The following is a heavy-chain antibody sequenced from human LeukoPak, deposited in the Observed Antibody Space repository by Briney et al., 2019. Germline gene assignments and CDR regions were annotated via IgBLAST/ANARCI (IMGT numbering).Heavy chain of an antibody. Sequence: GQSLKISCKGSGYNFTSYWIGWVRQMPGKGLEWMGIIYPADSDTRYSPSFQGQVTISADKSISTAYLKWSRLKASDTAMYYCARTYSSGVANYGMDVWGQGTTVTVSS. CDR2: IYPADSDT. CDR3: ARTYSSGVANYGMDV. CDR1: GYNFTSYW. V-gene: IGHV5-51*01. J-gene: IGHJ6*02. D-gene: IGHD6-19*01.